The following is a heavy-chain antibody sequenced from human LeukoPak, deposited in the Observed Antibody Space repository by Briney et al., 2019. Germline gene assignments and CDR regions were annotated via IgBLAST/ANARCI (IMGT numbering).Heavy chain of an antibody. D-gene: IGHD3-22*01. Sequence: SETLSLTCTVSGGSISSYYWSWIRQPPGKGLEWIGYIYYSGSTNYNPSLKSRVAISVDTSKNQFSLKLSSVTAADTAVYYCARPLIVGGAFDIWGQGTMVTVSS. CDR3: ARPLIVGGAFDI. CDR1: GGSISSYY. V-gene: IGHV4-59*01. CDR2: IYYSGST. J-gene: IGHJ3*02.